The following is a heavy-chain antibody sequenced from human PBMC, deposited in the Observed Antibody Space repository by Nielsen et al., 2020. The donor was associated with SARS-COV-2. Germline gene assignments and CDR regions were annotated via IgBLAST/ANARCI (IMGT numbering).Heavy chain of an antibody. V-gene: IGHV1-18*01. D-gene: IGHD3-9*01. J-gene: IGHJ6*02. CDR3: ARDYSKLRYFDWYYYYYGMDV. CDR1: GGTFSSYG. Sequence: ASVKVSCKASGGTFSSYGISWVRQAPGQGLEWMGWISAYNGNTNYAQKLQGRVTMTTDTSTSTAYMELRSLRSDDTAVYYCARDYSKLRYFDWYYYYYGMDVWGQGTTVTVSS. CDR2: ISAYNGNT.